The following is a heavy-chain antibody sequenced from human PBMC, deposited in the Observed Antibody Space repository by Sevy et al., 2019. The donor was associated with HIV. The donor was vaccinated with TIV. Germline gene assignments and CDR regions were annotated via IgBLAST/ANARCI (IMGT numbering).Heavy chain of an antibody. CDR1: GFSLSNAW. J-gene: IGHJ4*02. D-gene: IGHD3-3*01. CDR3: TTDKGGDYDFWSGYQYYFDY. Sequence: GGSLRLSCAASGFSLSNAWMSWVRQAPGKGLEWVGRIKSKTDGGTTDDAAPVKGRFTISRDDSKNTLYLQMNSLKTEDTAVYYCTTDKGGDYDFWSGYQYYFDYWGQGTLVTVS. V-gene: IGHV3-15*01. CDR2: IKSKTDGGTT.